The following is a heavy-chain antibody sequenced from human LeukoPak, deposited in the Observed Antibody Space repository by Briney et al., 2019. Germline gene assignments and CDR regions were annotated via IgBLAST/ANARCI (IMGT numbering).Heavy chain of an antibody. V-gene: IGHV4-34*01. J-gene: IGHJ4*02. Sequence: SETLSLTCAVYGGSFSGYYWSWIRQPPGKGLEWIGEINHSGSTNYNPSLKSRVTISVDTSKNQFSLKLSSVTAADTAVYYCARVPYDYVWGSYRSHYFDYWGQGTLVTVSS. CDR2: INHSGST. CDR3: ARVPYDYVWGSYRSHYFDY. D-gene: IGHD3-16*02. CDR1: GGSFSGYY.